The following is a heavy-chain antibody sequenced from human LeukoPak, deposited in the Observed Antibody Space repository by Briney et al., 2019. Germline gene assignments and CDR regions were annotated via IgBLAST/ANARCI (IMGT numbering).Heavy chain of an antibody. J-gene: IGHJ3*02. CDR2: IYSGGST. D-gene: IGHD3-3*01. CDR1: GFTVSSNY. CDR3: ARVFSDAFDI. Sequence: PGGSLRLSCAASGFTVSSNYMSWVRQAPGKGLEWVSLIYSGGSTYYADSVKGRFTISRDNSKNTLYLQMNSLRAEDTAVYYCARVFSDAFDIWGQGTMVTVSS. V-gene: IGHV3-53*01.